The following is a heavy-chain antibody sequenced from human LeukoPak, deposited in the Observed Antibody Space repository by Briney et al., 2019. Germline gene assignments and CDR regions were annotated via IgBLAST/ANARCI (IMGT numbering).Heavy chain of an antibody. V-gene: IGHV1-2*06. D-gene: IGHD6-19*01. CDR3: ARPDSSGWYVRDAFDI. CDR2: INPNSGGT. J-gene: IGHJ3*02. Sequence: ASVKVSCKASGYTFTGYYMHWGRQAPGQGREWMGRINPNSGGTNYAQKFQGRVTMTRDTSISTAYMELSRLRSDDTAVYYCARPDSSGWYVRDAFDIWGQGTMVTVSS. CDR1: GYTFTGYY.